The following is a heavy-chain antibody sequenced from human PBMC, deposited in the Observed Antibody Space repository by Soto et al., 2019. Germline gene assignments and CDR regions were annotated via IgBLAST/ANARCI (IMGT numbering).Heavy chain of an antibody. Sequence: QVQLVQSGAEVKKPGASVKVSCKASGYTFTSYDINWVRQATGQGLEWMGWMNPNSGNTGYAQKFQGRVTMTRNTSISTAYMELSSMRSEATAVYYCARERTGTTSMDVWGQGTTVTVSS. J-gene: IGHJ6*02. CDR1: GYTFTSYD. D-gene: IGHD1-1*01. V-gene: IGHV1-8*01. CDR2: MNPNSGNT. CDR3: ARERTGTTSMDV.